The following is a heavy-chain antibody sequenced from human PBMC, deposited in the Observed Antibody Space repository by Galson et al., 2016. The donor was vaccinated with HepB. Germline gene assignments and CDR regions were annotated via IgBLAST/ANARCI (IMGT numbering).Heavy chain of an antibody. J-gene: IGHJ5*02. CDR3: AYRGSAGYFSGFDP. D-gene: IGHD3-9*01. CDR1: GFSLTITGVG. V-gene: IGHV2-5*02. Sequence: PALVKPTQTLTLTCAFSGFSLTITGVGVGWIRQPPGKALEWLALFYRDDDRRYNPSLKSRLTITTDPSRDQVILTMTNMDPVDPASYYCAYRGSAGYFSGFDPWGQGTQVTVSS. CDR2: FYRDDDR.